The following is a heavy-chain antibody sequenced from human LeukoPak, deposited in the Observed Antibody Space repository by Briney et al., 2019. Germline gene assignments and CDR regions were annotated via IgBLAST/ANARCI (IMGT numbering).Heavy chain of an antibody. CDR1: GFTSSSYE. D-gene: IGHD2-15*01. Sequence: GGSLRLSCAASGFTSSSYEMNWVRQAPGKGLEWVSYISSSGSTIYYADSVKGRFTISRDNAKNSLYLQMNSLRAEDTAVYYCARGDCSGGSCDWDYWGQGTLVTVSS. V-gene: IGHV3-48*03. CDR3: ARGDCSGGSCDWDY. J-gene: IGHJ4*02. CDR2: ISSSGSTI.